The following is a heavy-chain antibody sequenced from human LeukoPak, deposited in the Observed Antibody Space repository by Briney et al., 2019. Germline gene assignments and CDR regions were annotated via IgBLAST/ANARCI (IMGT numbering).Heavy chain of an antibody. CDR1: GFAFERHA. D-gene: IGHD3-10*01. J-gene: IGHJ4*02. Sequence: PGGSLRLSCAASGFAFERHAMNWVRQAPGEGAEWISHISGGRDIVAYADSVKGRFTISRDNAEYSLYLQMNSLRVEDTAVYYCTRDGSGQNSRDPFAFWGQGTLVTV. V-gene: IGHV3-48*01. CDR3: TRDGSGQNSRDPFAF. CDR2: ISGGRDIV.